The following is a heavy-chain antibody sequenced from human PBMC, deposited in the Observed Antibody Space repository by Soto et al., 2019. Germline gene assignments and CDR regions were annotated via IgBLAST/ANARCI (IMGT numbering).Heavy chain of an antibody. CDR2: ISYDGSNK. CDR1: GFTFSSYA. CDR3: ARPNDFWSGYYNNHLDY. V-gene: IGHV3-30-3*01. J-gene: IGHJ4*02. D-gene: IGHD3-3*01. Sequence: GGSLRLSCAASGFTFSSYAMHWVRQAPGKGLEWVAVISYDGSNKYYADSVKGRFTISRDNSKNTLYLQMNSLRAEDTAVYYCARPNDFWSGYYNNHLDYWGQGTLVTVSS.